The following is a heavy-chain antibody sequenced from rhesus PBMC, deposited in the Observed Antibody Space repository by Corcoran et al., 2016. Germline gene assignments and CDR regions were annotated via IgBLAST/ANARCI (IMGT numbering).Heavy chain of an antibody. CDR1: GFTFSSYG. Sequence: EVQLVESGGGLVQPGGSLRLSCAASGFTFSSYGMSWVRQAPGKGLGWVSYISDGGGSTYYAASVKGRFTISRDNSKNTLSLQMNSLRAEDTAVYYCAKVRTGVSGIDYWGQGVLVTVSS. D-gene: IGHD3-34*01. J-gene: IGHJ4*01. CDR3: AKVRTGVSGIDY. V-gene: IGHV3S5*01. CDR2: ISDGGGST.